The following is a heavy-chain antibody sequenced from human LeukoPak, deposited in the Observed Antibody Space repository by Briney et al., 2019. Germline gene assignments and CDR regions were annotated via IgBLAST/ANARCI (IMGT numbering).Heavy chain of an antibody. V-gene: IGHV3-7*01. CDR1: GFTFSSYW. D-gene: IGHD5-24*01. CDR2: IKQDGSEK. CDR3: ARDKRRDGYNFSNY. J-gene: IGHJ4*02. Sequence: AGGSLRLSCAASGFTFSSYWMSWVRQAPGKGLECVANIKQDGSEKYYVDSVKGRFTISRDNAKNSLYLQMNSLRAEDTAVYYCARDKRRDGYNFSNYWGQGTLVTVSS.